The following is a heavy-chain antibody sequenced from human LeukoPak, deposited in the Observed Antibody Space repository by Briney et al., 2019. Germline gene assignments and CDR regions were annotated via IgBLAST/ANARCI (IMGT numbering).Heavy chain of an antibody. CDR1: GFTLSSYS. J-gene: IGHJ3*02. CDR3: SNNCVLVAARDDAFDT. D-gene: IGHD2-15*01. V-gene: IGHV3-23*01. Sequence: GGSLRLSCAASGFTLSSYSTRWVRQAPGKGLVWVSDISGGGGSTYYADSVKGRFTISRDNSKNTLYMQMNSMRAEDAAVYYCSNNCVLVAARDDAFDTWGQGTMVTVSS. CDR2: ISGGGGST.